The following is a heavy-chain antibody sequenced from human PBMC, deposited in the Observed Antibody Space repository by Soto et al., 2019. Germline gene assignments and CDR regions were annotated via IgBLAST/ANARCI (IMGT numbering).Heavy chain of an antibody. Sequence: GESLKISCKASGYSFTTYWIAWVRQMPGKGLEWMGIINPGDSDIRYSPSFQGQVTISADNSISTAYLQWSSLKASDTAMYYCARHEQFYYYYYGMDVWGQGTAVTVS. J-gene: IGHJ6*02. CDR1: GYSFTTYW. V-gene: IGHV5-51*01. CDR2: INPGDSDI. D-gene: IGHD4-4*01. CDR3: ARHEQFYYYYYGMDV.